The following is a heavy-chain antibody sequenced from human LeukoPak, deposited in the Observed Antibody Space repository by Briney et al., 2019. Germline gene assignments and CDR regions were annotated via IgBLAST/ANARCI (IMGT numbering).Heavy chain of an antibody. CDR1: GGTFSSFT. V-gene: IGHV1-69*16. D-gene: IGHD6-25*01. J-gene: IGHJ4*02. CDR3: TIAAAAFPLLEH. CDR2: INPIIGTP. Sequence: GASVKVSCKTSGGTFSSFTISWVRQAPGQGLEWMGRINPIIGTPIYTQKFQGRVTITTDESTSTVYMELSSLRSDDTAVYYCTIAAAAFPLLEHWGQGTLVTVSS.